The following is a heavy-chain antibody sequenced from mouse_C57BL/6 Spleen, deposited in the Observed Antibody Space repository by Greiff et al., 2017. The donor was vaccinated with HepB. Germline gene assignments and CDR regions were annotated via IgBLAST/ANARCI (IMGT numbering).Heavy chain of an antibody. CDR2: INPNNGGT. CDR1: GYTFTDYN. J-gene: IGHJ2*01. CDR3: ARRAVVAEDFDY. Sequence: EVQVVESGPELVKPGASVKIPCKASGYTFTDYNMDWVKQSHGKSLEWIGDINPNNGGTIYNQKFKGKATLTVDKSSSTAYMELRSLTSEDTAVYYCARRAVVAEDFDYWGQGTTLTVSS. V-gene: IGHV1-18*01. D-gene: IGHD1-1*01.